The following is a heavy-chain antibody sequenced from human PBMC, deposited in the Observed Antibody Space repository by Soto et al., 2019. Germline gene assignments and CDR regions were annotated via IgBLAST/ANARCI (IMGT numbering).Heavy chain of an antibody. J-gene: IGHJ3*02. V-gene: IGHV3-73*01. Sequence: GSLRLSCAASGFTFSGSAMHWVRQASGKGLEWVGRIRSKANSYATAYAASVKGRFTISRDDSKNTAYLQMNSLKTEDTAVYYCTRHLLRFLEWPTDDAFDIWGQGTMVTVSS. CDR1: GFTFSGSA. CDR3: TRHLLRFLEWPTDDAFDI. D-gene: IGHD3-3*01. CDR2: IRSKANSYAT.